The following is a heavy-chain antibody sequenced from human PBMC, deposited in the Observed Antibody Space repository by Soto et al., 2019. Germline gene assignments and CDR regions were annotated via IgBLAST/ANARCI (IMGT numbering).Heavy chain of an antibody. J-gene: IGHJ4*02. D-gene: IGHD2-21*01. V-gene: IGHV1-2*02. Sequence: ASVKVSCKASGYTFTNYYMHWLRQAPGQGLEWMGWMNPRSGGSKYAQAFQDRVTMTRDTSATTAYMELSSLRSEDTAVYYCAKGSRMWTPDYWGQGTLVTVSS. CDR2: MNPRSGGS. CDR1: GYTFTNYY. CDR3: AKGSRMWTPDY.